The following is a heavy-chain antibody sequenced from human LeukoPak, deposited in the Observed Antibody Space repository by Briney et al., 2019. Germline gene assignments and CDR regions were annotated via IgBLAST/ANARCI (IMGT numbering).Heavy chain of an antibody. V-gene: IGHV1-69*13. CDR1: GGTFSSYA. J-gene: IGHJ4*02. CDR3: ARGGIAAGGSFDY. D-gene: IGHD6-13*01. Sequence: SVKVSCKASGGTFSSYAISWVRQAPGQGLEWMGGIIPIFGTANYAQKFQGRVTITADESTSTAYMELSSLRSEDTAVYYCARGGIAAGGSFDYWGQGTLVTVSS. CDR2: IIPIFGTA.